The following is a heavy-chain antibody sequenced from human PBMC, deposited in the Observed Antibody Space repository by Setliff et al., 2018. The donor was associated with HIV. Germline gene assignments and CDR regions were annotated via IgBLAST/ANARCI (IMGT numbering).Heavy chain of an antibody. V-gene: IGHV3-15*01. Sequence: GGSLRLSCAGSGSNFKNAWMSWVRQAPGKGLEWVGRIKSRVDGETTAYAAPLKGRFTISRDDSKNTLYLQMDSLSTEDTAVYYCILLGMHGAFDIWGQGTMVTVSS. D-gene: IGHD7-27*01. CDR3: ILLGMHGAFDI. CDR2: IKSRVDGETT. CDR1: GSNFKNAW. J-gene: IGHJ3*02.